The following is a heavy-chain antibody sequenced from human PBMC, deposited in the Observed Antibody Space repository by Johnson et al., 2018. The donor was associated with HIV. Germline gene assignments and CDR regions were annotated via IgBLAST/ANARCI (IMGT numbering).Heavy chain of an antibody. CDR2: IKEDGSDK. V-gene: IGHV3-7*01. Sequence: VQLVESGGGLVQPGGSLRLSCAASGFTFSSYWMSWVRQAPGKGLEWVANIKEDGSDKYYVDSLKGRFSISRDNAKKSLYLQMSNLRAEDTAVYYCARDSDYVWGTSRLGSFDMWGQGTMVIVSS. J-gene: IGHJ3*02. CDR1: GFTFSSYW. CDR3: ARDSDYVWGTSRLGSFDM. D-gene: IGHD3-16*02.